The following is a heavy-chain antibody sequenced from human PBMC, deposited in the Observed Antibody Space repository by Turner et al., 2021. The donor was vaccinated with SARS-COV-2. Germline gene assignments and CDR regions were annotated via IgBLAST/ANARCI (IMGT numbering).Heavy chain of an antibody. CDR3: ASIAAADPKYYHYYGMDV. Sequence: EVQLVESGGGLVKPGGSLRLSCAAAEFTLSSYSMNWVRQGPGKGLEWVSSISISSSYIYCADSVKGRFTISRDNAKNSLYLQMNSLRAEDTAVYYCASIAAADPKYYHYYGMDVWGQGTTVTVSS. D-gene: IGHD6-13*01. V-gene: IGHV3-21*01. CDR2: ISISSSYI. J-gene: IGHJ6*02. CDR1: EFTLSSYS.